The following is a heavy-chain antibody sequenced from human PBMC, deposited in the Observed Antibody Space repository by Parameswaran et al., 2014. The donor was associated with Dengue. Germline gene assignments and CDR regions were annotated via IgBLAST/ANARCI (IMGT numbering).Heavy chain of an antibody. CDR2: IKSKTDGGTT. J-gene: IGHJ4*02. Sequence: RWIRQPPGKGLEWVGRIKSKTDGGTTDYAAPVKGRFTISRDDSKNTLYLQMNSLKTEDTAVYYCTTDLYSNYVYFDYWGQGTLVTVSS. D-gene: IGHD4-11*01. V-gene: IGHV3-15*01. CDR3: TTDLYSNYVYFDY.